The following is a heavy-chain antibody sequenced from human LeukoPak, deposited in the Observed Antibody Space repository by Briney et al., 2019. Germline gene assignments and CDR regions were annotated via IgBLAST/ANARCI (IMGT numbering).Heavy chain of an antibody. Sequence: SETLSLTCTVSGGSISSYYWSWIRQPPGKGLEWIGYIYYSGSTNYNPSLKSRVTISVDTSKNQFSLKLSSVTAADTAVYYCARLDLMAAALDYWGQGTLVTVSS. CDR1: GGSISSYY. J-gene: IGHJ4*02. V-gene: IGHV4-59*12. D-gene: IGHD6-13*01. CDR3: ARLDLMAAALDY. CDR2: IYYSGST.